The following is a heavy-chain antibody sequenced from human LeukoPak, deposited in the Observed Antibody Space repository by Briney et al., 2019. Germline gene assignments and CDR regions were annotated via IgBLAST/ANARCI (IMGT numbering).Heavy chain of an antibody. CDR2: RNPNRGNT. CDR3: ARGEAVVAAGAISVVYYYGMDV. CDR1: GYTFTSYD. V-gene: IGHV1-8*01. Sequence: GASLKGSCKASGYTFTSYDINWVRQATRQGLEWMGWRNPNRGNTGYAHKFQGRVTMTTNTSISTAYMEQSSLRSEEPAVYYCARGEAVVAAGAISVVYYYGMDVWGQGTTVTVSS. J-gene: IGHJ6*02. D-gene: IGHD2-15*01.